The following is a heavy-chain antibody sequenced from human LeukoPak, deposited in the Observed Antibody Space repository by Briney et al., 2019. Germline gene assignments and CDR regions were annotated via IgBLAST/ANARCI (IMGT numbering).Heavy chain of an antibody. V-gene: IGHV1-2*02. CDR1: GYTFTGYY. CDR3: AREWPVYYYDSSGYYLNYFDY. J-gene: IGHJ4*02. CDR2: VNPNSGER. Sequence: ASVKVSCKASGYTFTGYYMHWVRQAPGQGLEWMGWVNPNSGERNYAQKFQGRVTMTRDTSISTAYMELSRLRSDDTAVYYCAREWPVYYYDSSGYYLNYFDYWGQGTLVTVSS. D-gene: IGHD3-22*01.